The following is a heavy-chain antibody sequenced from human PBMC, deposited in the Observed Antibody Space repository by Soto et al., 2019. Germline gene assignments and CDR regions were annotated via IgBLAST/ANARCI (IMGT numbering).Heavy chain of an antibody. J-gene: IGHJ4*02. CDR1: GFTFSNYS. Sequence: GGSLRLSCAASGFTFSNYSMNWVRQAPGKGLEWVSYISSNKYYADSVKGRFTISRDNSKNTLYLQMNSLRAEDTAVYYCARDYLVVPHRVIDYWGQGTLVTVSS. CDR3: ARDYLVVPHRVIDY. D-gene: IGHD2-2*01. V-gene: IGHV3-48*01. CDR2: ISSNK.